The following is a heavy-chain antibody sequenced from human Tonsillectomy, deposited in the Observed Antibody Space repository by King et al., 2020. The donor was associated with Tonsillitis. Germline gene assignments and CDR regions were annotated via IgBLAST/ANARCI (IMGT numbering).Heavy chain of an antibody. CDR1: GGSISSYY. Sequence: VQLQESGPGLVKPSETLSLTCTVSGGSISSYYWSWIRQPPGKGLEWIGYIYYSGSTNYNPSLKSRVTISVDTSKNQFSLKLSSVTAADTAVYYCARDSGSSWSRSFDYWGQGTLVTVSS. V-gene: IGHV4-59*01. CDR2: IYYSGST. D-gene: IGHD6-13*01. J-gene: IGHJ4*02. CDR3: ARDSGSSWSRSFDY.